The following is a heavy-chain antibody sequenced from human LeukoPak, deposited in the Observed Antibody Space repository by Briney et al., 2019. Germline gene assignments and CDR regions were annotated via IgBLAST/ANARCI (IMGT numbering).Heavy chain of an antibody. D-gene: IGHD3-10*01. J-gene: IGHJ5*02. CDR2: FDPEDGET. CDR1: GYTLTELS. CDR3: ATMQDYYGSGSHNWFDP. Sequence: GASVKVSCKVSGYTLTELSMHWVRQAPGKGLEWMGGFDPEDGETIYAQKFQGRVTMTEDTSTDTAYMELSSLRPEDTAVYYCATMQDYYGSGSHNWFDPWGQGTLVTVSS. V-gene: IGHV1-24*01.